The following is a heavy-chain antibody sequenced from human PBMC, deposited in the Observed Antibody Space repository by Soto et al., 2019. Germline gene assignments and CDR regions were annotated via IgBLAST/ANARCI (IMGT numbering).Heavy chain of an antibody. CDR2: VKSKPAGGTI. Sequence: EVQLVESGGGLVKPGGSLRLSCAASGFTFSNAWMSWVRQAPGKGLEWVGRVKSKPAGGTIDYAAPVQGRFTISREDSKNTLYLQMNSLRAEDTAVYYCAKDKQRITGTTLDYYYYGMDVWGQGTTVTVSS. V-gene: IGHV3-15*01. J-gene: IGHJ6*02. D-gene: IGHD1-7*01. CDR1: GFTFSNAW. CDR3: AKDKQRITGTTLDYYYYGMDV.